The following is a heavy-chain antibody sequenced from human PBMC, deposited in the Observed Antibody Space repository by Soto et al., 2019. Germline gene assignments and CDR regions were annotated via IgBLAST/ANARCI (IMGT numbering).Heavy chain of an antibody. Sequence: ASVKVSCKASGCSFSNYDTYWVRQAPGQGLEWMGWMNPNSGDTVYAQKFQGGVTMTRDASVSTAYMELSSLTSEDTAVYYCARGRGGYCTGGTCYRWFDPWGKGTLVTVSS. CDR1: GCSFSNYD. V-gene: IGHV1-8*01. CDR2: MNPNSGDT. CDR3: ARGRGGYCTGGTCYRWFDP. J-gene: IGHJ5*02. D-gene: IGHD2-15*01.